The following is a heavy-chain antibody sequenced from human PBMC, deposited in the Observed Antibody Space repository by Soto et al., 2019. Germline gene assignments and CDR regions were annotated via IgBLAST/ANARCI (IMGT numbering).Heavy chain of an antibody. Sequence: ASETLSLPCTVSGGSISSYYWSWIRQPPGKGLEWIGYIYYSGSTNYNPSLKSRVTISVDTSKNQFSLKLSSVTAADTAVYYCARGPIVGATTGDCDYRCQGTRVTVSS. CDR3: ARGPIVGATTGDCDY. D-gene: IGHD1-26*01. J-gene: IGHJ4*02. CDR2: IYYSGST. V-gene: IGHV4-59*01. CDR1: GGSISSYY.